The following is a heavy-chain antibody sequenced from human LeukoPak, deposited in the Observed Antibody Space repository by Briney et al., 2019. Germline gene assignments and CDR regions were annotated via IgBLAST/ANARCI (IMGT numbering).Heavy chain of an antibody. D-gene: IGHD2-15*01. CDR1: GGSISSSSYY. CDR3: ARPFEAARDAFDI. V-gene: IGHV4-39*01. Sequence: SETLSPTCTVSGGSISSSSYYWGWIRQPPGKGLEWIGSIYYSGSTYYNPSLKSRVTISVDTSKNQFSLKLSSVTAADTAVYYCARPFEAARDAFDIWGQGTMVTVSS. CDR2: IYYSGST. J-gene: IGHJ3*02.